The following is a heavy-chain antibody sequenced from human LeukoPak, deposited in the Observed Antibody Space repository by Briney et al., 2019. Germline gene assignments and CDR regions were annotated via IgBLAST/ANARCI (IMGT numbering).Heavy chain of an antibody. CDR2: ISSSSSTI. CDR3: AVCSGGSCYSPHFQH. D-gene: IGHD2-15*01. J-gene: IGHJ1*01. V-gene: IGHV3-48*01. Sequence: GSLRLSCAASGFTFSGYSMNWVRQAPGKGLEWVSYISSSSSTIYYADSVKGRFTISRDNAKNSLYLQMNSLRAEDTAVYYCAVCSGGSCYSPHFQHWGQGTLVTVSS. CDR1: GFTFSGYS.